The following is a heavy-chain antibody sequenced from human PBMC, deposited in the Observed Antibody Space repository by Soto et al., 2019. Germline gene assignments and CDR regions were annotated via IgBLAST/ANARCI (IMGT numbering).Heavy chain of an antibody. CDR3: ARAYLGKLPRRADYYYAMDV. D-gene: IGHD3-10*01. CDR2: LGAADDP. V-gene: IGHV3-13*05. Sequence: PGGSLRLSCAASGFSFSDYHFHWVRQVPGEGLEWVSALGAADDPYYLASVKGRFSVSRDNAQKSLYLQRNNLRVGDTAVYYCARAYLGKLPRRADYYYAMDVWGRGTTVTVSS. CDR1: GFSFSDYH. J-gene: IGHJ6*02.